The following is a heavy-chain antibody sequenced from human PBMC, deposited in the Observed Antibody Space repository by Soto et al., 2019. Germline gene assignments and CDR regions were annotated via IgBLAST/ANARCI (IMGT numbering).Heavy chain of an antibody. CDR1: GGSISGNY. D-gene: IGHD3-22*01. CDR2: IYYSGST. V-gene: IGHV4-39*01. J-gene: IGHJ4*02. CDR3: ARHTTYYYDSSGYYFDY. Sequence: PSETLSLTCTVSGGSISGNYWGWIRQPPGKGLEWIGSIYYSGSTYYNPSLKSRVTISVDTSKNQFSLKLSSVTAADTAVYYCARHTTYYYDSSGYYFDYWGQGTLVTVSS.